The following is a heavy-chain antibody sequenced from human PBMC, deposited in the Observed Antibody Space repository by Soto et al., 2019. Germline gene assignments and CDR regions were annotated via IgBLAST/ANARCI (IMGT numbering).Heavy chain of an antibody. Sequence: PGESLKISCQASGYSFSNFWIAWVRQMPGEGLEWLGIIYPDDSDTRYSPSFLGQVTISADKSIKTTYLQWSSVKASDTAIYFCASSVLVTSTMNYFDLWGQGTLVTVSS. CDR2: IYPDDSDT. J-gene: IGHJ4*02. V-gene: IGHV5-51*01. D-gene: IGHD2-8*02. CDR1: GYSFSNFW. CDR3: ASSVLVTSTMNYFDL.